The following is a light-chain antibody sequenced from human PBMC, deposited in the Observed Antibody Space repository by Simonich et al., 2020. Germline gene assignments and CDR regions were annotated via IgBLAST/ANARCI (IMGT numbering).Light chain of an antibody. J-gene: IGLJ3*02. CDR2: DVS. CDR3: SSYTSSSTWV. V-gene: IGLV2-14*01. Sequence: QSALTQPASVSGSPGQSITISCTGTSGDVGGYNYVSWYQQPPGKAPKLMIYDVSKRPSGVSNRFSGSKSGNTASLTISGLQAEDEADYYCSSYTSSSTWVFGGGTKLTVL. CDR1: SGDVGGYNY.